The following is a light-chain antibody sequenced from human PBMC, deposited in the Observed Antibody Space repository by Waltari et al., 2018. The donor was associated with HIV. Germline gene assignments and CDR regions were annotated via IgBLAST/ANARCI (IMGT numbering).Light chain of an antibody. V-gene: IGLV1-44*01. CDR3: AAWDDSLNGWV. J-gene: IGLJ3*02. CDR1: NTNIGNNT. CDR2: SND. Sequence: QSVLTQPPSASGTPGQRVTISCSGSNTNIGNNTVNWYQQLPGTAPKLLIYSNDQRPSGVPDRFSGSKSGTSASLAISGLQSDDEADYYCAAWDDSLNGWVFGGGTKLTVL.